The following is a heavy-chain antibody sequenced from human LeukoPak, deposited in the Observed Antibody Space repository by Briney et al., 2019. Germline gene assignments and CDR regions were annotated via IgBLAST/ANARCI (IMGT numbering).Heavy chain of an antibody. CDR2: ISGSGGST. CDR3: AKDLGYCSSTSCYRPFDY. V-gene: IGHV3-23*01. J-gene: IGHJ4*02. D-gene: IGHD2-2*01. Sequence: GGSLRLSCAASGFTLSSYAMSWVRQAPGKGLEWVSAISGSGGSTYYADSVKGRFTISRDNSKNTLYLQMNSLRAEDTAVYYCAKDLGYCSSTSCYRPFDYWGQGTLVTVSS. CDR1: GFTLSSYA.